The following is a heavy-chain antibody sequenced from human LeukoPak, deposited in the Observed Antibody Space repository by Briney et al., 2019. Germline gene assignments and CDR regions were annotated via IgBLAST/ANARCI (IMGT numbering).Heavy chain of an antibody. CDR1: GYTFTSYG. D-gene: IGHD3-9*01. CDR2: ISAYNGNT. CDR3: ARVFLGYDILTGYYMAHFDY. Sequence: ASVKVSCKASGYTFTSYGISWVRQARGQGLEWMGWISAYNGNTNYAQKLQGRVTMTTDTSTSTAYMELRSLRSDDPAVYYCARVFLGYDILTGYYMAHFDYWGQGTLVTVSS. V-gene: IGHV1-18*01. J-gene: IGHJ4*02.